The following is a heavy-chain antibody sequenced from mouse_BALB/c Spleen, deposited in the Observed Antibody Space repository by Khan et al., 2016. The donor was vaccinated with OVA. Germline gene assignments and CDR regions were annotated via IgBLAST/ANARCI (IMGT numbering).Heavy chain of an antibody. V-gene: IGHV3-2*02. D-gene: IGHD1-1*01. CDR2: ISYSGSN. CDR1: GYSITSGYA. Sequence: EVQLQESGPGLVKPSQSLSLTCTVTGYSITSGYAWNWIRQFPGNKLEWMGYISYSGSNSYKPSLRSRTSITRDTSKNQFFLQLNSVTTEDTAAYYCARRNYYGYAMDYWGQGTSVTVSS. J-gene: IGHJ4*01. CDR3: ARRNYYGYAMDY.